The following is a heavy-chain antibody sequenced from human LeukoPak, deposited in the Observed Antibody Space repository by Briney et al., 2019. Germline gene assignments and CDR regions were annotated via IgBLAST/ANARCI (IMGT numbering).Heavy chain of an antibody. V-gene: IGHV4-61*02. Sequence: PSETLSLTCTVSGGSISSGSYYWSWIRQPAGKGLEWIGRIYTSGSINYNPSLKSRVTISVDTSKNQFSLKLSSVTAADTAVYYCARSTTDYDILTGSQDAFDYWGQGTLVTVSS. D-gene: IGHD3-9*01. J-gene: IGHJ4*02. CDR3: ARSTTDYDILTGSQDAFDY. CDR2: IYTSGSI. CDR1: GGSISSGSYY.